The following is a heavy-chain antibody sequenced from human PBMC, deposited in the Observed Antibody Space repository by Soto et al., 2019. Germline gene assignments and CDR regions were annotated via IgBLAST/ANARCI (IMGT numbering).Heavy chain of an antibody. Sequence: QLQMQESGPGLVKPSETLSLTCTVSGGSISSSSYYWGWIRQPPGKGLEWIGSIYYSGRTYYNPSRKSRVTISVDTSKNQFSLKLSSVTAADTAVYYCARHTPAISISDHWGQGTLVTVSS. J-gene: IGHJ4*02. CDR1: GGSISSSSYY. CDR2: IYYSGRT. CDR3: ARHTPAISISDH. D-gene: IGHD2-15*01. V-gene: IGHV4-39*01.